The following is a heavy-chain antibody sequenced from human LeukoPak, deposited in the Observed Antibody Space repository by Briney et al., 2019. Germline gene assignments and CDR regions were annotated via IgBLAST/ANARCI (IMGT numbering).Heavy chain of an antibody. Sequence: PSETLSLTCAVYGGSFSGYYWSWIRQPPGKGLEWIGEINHSGSTNYNPSLKSRVTISVDTSKNQFSLKLSSVTAADTAVYYCARAPYYDILTGYRDWGQGTLVTVSS. D-gene: IGHD3-9*01. CDR1: GGSFSGYY. J-gene: IGHJ4*02. V-gene: IGHV4-34*01. CDR2: INHSGST. CDR3: ARAPYYDILTGYRD.